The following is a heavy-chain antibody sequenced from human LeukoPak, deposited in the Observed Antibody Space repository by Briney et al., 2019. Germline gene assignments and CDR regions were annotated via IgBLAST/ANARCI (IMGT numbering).Heavy chain of an antibody. J-gene: IGHJ5*02. CDR1: GYTFTSYG. CDR3: ARDSSSWYPQAPWFDP. CDR2: ISAYNGNT. V-gene: IGHV1-18*01. Sequence: AASVKVSCKASGYTFTSYGISWVRQAPGQGLEWMGWISAYNGNTNYAQKLQGRVTMTTDTSTSTAYMELRSLRSDDTAVYYCARDSSSWYPQAPWFDPWGQGTLVTVSS. D-gene: IGHD6-13*01.